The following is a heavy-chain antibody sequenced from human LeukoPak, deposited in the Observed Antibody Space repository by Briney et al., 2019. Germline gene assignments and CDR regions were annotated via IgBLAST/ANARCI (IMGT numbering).Heavy chain of an antibody. CDR3: TRGGYYDSSGYPYFDY. D-gene: IGHD3-22*01. Sequence: EASVKVSCKASGGTFSSYAISWVRQATGQGLEWMGGIIPIFGTANYAQKFQGRVTITTDESTSTAYMELSSLKTEDTAVYYCTRGGYYDSSGYPYFDYWGQGTLVTVSS. J-gene: IGHJ4*02. V-gene: IGHV1-69*05. CDR1: GGTFSSYA. CDR2: IIPIFGTA.